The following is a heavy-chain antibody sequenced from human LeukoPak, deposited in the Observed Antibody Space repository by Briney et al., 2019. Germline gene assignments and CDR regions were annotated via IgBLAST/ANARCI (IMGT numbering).Heavy chain of an antibody. CDR2: MNPNSGNT. Sequence: ASVKVSCKASGYTFTSYDINWVRQATGQGLEWMGWMNPNSGNTGYAQKFQGRVTMTRNTSISTAYMELSSLRSEDTAVYYCARGKRGIAAAFLYYYYYYMDVWGKGTTVTVSS. CDR3: ARGKRGIAAAFLYYYYYYMDV. V-gene: IGHV1-8*01. D-gene: IGHD6-13*01. CDR1: GYTFTSYD. J-gene: IGHJ6*03.